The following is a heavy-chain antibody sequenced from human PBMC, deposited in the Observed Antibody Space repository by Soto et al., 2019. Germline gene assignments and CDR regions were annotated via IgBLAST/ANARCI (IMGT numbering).Heavy chain of an antibody. CDR3: AKEYSTSLDY. CDR1: GFSFSNYA. Sequence: PGGSLSLSCAASGFSFSNYAMNSVRQAPGKGVEWVSAISAGGSNTHYADSVKGRFTISSDNSKNTLYLQMNGLRADDTAVYYWAKEYSTSLDYWGQGTPVTVSS. J-gene: IGHJ4*02. V-gene: IGHV3-23*01. D-gene: IGHD6-6*01. CDR2: ISAGGSNT.